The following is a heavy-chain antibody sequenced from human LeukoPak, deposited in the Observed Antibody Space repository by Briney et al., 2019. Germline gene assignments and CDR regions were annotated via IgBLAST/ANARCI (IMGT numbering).Heavy chain of an antibody. D-gene: IGHD3-10*01. CDR1: GFTFSNYW. Sequence: GGSLRLSCVASGFTFSNYWMHWVRQAPGKGLIWVSRINSDESDTTYADSVKGQFTISRDNAKNTLYLQMNSLRAEDTAVYYCARLRTYGSDYWGQGTLVTVSS. CDR3: ARLRTYGSDY. V-gene: IGHV3-74*01. CDR2: INSDESDT. J-gene: IGHJ4*02.